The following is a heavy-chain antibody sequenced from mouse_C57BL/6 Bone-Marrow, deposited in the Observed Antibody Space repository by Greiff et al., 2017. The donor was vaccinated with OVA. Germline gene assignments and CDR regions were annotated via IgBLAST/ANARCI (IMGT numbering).Heavy chain of an antibody. CDR1: GYSFTSYY. D-gene: IGHD2-2*01. CDR2: IYPGSGNT. CDR3: ARTGYDAYYYAMDY. V-gene: IGHV1-66*01. J-gene: IGHJ4*01. Sequence: VQLQQSGPELVKPGASVKISCKASGYSFTSYYIHWVKQRPGQGLEWIGWIYPGSGNTKYNEKFKGKATLTADTSSSTAYMQLSSLTSEDSAVYYCARTGYDAYYYAMDYWGQGTSVTVSS.